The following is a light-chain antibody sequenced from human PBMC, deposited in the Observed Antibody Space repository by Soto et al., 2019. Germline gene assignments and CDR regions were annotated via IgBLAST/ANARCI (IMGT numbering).Light chain of an antibody. CDR3: QQRSNWPPSIS. CDR2: DAS. V-gene: IGKV3-11*01. Sequence: EIVLTQSPATLSLSPGEIATLSCRASQSVSSSLAWYQQKPGQAPRLLIYDASNRATGIPARFSGSGSGTDFTLTISSLEPEDFAVYYCQQRSNWPPSISFGQGTRLEIK. CDR1: QSVSSS. J-gene: IGKJ5*01.